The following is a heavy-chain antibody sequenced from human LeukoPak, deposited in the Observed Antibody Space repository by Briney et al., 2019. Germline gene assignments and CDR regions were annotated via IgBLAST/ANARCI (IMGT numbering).Heavy chain of an antibody. CDR1: GFIFSSYG. J-gene: IGHJ5*02. Sequence: GGSLRLSCAASGFIFSSYGMHWVRQAPGKGLEWVAFIRYDGSNTYYADSVKGRFTISRDNSKNTLYLQMNSLRAEDTAVYYCARGLSPTSIWFGADHNWNWFDPWGQGTLVTVSS. CDR2: IRYDGSNT. CDR3: ARGLSPTSIWFGADHNWNWFDP. D-gene: IGHD3-10*01. V-gene: IGHV3-30*02.